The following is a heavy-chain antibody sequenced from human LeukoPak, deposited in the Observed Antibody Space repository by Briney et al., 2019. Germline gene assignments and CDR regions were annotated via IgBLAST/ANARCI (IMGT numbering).Heavy chain of an antibody. V-gene: IGHV4-59*01. Sequence: SKTLSLTCTVSGGSISSYYWSWIRQPPGKGLEWIGYIYYSGSTNYNPSLKSRVTISVDTSKNQFSLKLSSVTAADTAVYYCARAARLGATTRVSWFDPWGQGTLVTVSS. D-gene: IGHD1-26*01. CDR1: GGSISSYY. CDR3: ARAARLGATTRVSWFDP. CDR2: IYYSGST. J-gene: IGHJ5*02.